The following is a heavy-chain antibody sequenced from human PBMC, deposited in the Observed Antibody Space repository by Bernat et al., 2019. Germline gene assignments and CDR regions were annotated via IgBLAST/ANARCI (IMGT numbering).Heavy chain of an antibody. CDR1: GFTFSNAW. CDR2: IKSKTDGGTT. D-gene: IGHD3-10*01. Sequence: EVQLVESGGGLVKPGGSLRLSCAASGFTFSNAWMSWVRQAPGKGLEWVGRIKSKTDGGTTDYAAPVKGRFTISRDDSKNTLYLQMNSLKTVDTAVYYCTTDDPMIRGVIIYAFDIGDHGTMGTVAS. CDR3: TTDDPMIRGVIIYAFDI. J-gene: IGHJ3*02. V-gene: IGHV3-15*01.